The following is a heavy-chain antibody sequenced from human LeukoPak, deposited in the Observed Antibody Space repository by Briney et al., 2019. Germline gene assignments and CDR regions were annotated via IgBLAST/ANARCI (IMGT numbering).Heavy chain of an antibody. D-gene: IGHD7-27*01. CDR1: GFTFSSYG. V-gene: IGHV3-48*01. J-gene: IGHJ4*02. CDR3: ARDKVPGDY. CDR2: ISSSSSNI. Sequence: PGGSLRLSCAASGFTFSSYGMNWVRQPPGKGLEWVSYISSSSSNINYADSVKGRFTISRDNAKNSLYLQMNSLRAEDTAVYYCARDKVPGDYWGQGTLVTVSS.